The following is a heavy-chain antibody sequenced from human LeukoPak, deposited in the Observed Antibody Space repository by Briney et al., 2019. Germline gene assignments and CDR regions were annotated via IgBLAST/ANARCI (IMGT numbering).Heavy chain of an antibody. CDR3: ARDQVFCSSTSCYNYYFDY. Sequence: GGSLRLSCAASGFTFSGYWMHWVRQAPGKGLVWVSRINSDGSSTSYADSVKGRFTISRDNAKNTLYLQMNSLRAEDTAVYYCARDQVFCSSTSCYNYYFDYWGQGTLVTVSS. V-gene: IGHV3-74*01. CDR2: INSDGSST. J-gene: IGHJ4*02. CDR1: GFTFSGYW. D-gene: IGHD2-2*02.